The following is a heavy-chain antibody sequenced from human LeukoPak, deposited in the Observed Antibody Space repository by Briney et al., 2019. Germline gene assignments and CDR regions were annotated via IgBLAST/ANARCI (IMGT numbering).Heavy chain of an antibody. CDR1: GFTFSDYY. D-gene: IGHD3-10*01. CDR2: ISSSSSGYT. Sequence: PGGSLRLSCAASGFTFSDYYMSWIRQAPGKGLEWVSYISSSSSGYTNYADSVKGRFTISRDNAKNSLYLQMNSLRAEDTAVYYCARGSMASRYGAGVVHWFDPWGQGTLVTVSS. V-gene: IGHV3-11*05. J-gene: IGHJ5*02. CDR3: ARGSMASRYGAGVVHWFDP.